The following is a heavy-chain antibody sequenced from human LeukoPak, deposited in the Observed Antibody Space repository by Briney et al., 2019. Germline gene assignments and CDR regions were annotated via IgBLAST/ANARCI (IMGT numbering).Heavy chain of an antibody. CDR3: ARDSYCSSTSCYYGY. CDR2: ISSGGSTI. V-gene: IGHV3-48*01. J-gene: IGHJ4*02. Sequence: GGSLRLSCAASGFTFSSYAMHWVRQAPGKGLEWVSYISSGGSTIYYADSVKGRFTISRDNSKNTLYLQMNSLRAEDTAVYYCARDSYCSSTSCYYGYWGQGTLVTVSS. D-gene: IGHD2-2*01. CDR1: GFTFSSYA.